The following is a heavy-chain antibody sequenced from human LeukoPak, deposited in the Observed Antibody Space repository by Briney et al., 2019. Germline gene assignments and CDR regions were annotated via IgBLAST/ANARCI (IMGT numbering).Heavy chain of an antibody. V-gene: IGHV4-34*01. Sequence: SETLSLTCAVYGGSFNDYFWSWIRQPPGKGLEWIGEINHSGSTNYNPSLKSRVTISVDTSKNQFSLKLSSVTAADTAVYYCARGQVEWLRFGIYGPWGQGTLVTVSS. D-gene: IGHD5-12*01. CDR1: GGSFNDYF. CDR2: INHSGST. CDR3: ARGQVEWLRFGIYGP. J-gene: IGHJ5*02.